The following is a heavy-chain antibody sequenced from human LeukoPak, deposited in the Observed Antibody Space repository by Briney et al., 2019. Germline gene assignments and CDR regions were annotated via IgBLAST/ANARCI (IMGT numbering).Heavy chain of an antibody. D-gene: IGHD2-2*01. CDR2: IIPIFGIA. CDR3: ARDCSSTSCRGYYYYYGMDV. Sequence: ASVKVSCKASGGTFSSYAISWVRQAPGQGLEWMGRIIPIFGIANYAQKFQGRVTITADKSTSTAYMELRSLRSEDTAVYYCARDCSSTSCRGYYYYYGMDVWGQGTTVTVSS. CDR1: GGTFSSYA. J-gene: IGHJ6*02. V-gene: IGHV1-69*04.